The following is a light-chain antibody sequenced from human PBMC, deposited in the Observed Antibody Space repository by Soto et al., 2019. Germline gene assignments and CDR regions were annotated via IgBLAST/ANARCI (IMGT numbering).Light chain of an antibody. V-gene: IGLV2-14*01. CDR3: SSYTNSSTRYV. Sequence: QSVLTQPASVSGSPGQSITISCTGTSSDVGGYNYVSWYQQHPGKAPKLMIYDVSNRPSGVSNRFSGSKSGNTASLTISGLQAEDEADYYCSSYTNSSTRYVFGPGTKVTVL. J-gene: IGLJ1*01. CDR1: SSDVGGYNY. CDR2: DVS.